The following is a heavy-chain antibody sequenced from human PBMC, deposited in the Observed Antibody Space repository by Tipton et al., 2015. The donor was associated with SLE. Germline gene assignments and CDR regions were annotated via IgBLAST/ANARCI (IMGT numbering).Heavy chain of an antibody. D-gene: IGHD1-26*01. Sequence: TLSLTCTVSGGSIGSYYWSWIRQPPGKGLEWIGYIYYSGSTNYNPSLKSRVTISVDTSKNQFSLKLSSVTAADTAVYYCAGGMPSGSYNYWGQGTLVTVSS. CDR1: GGSIGSYY. J-gene: IGHJ4*02. CDR2: IYYSGST. CDR3: AGGMPSGSYNY. V-gene: IGHV4-59*01.